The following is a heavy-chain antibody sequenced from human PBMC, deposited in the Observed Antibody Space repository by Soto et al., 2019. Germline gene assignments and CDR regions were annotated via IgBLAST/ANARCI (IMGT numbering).Heavy chain of an antibody. J-gene: IGHJ5*02. Sequence: SVKVSCTASGYTFTSYGISWVRQAPGQGLEWMGWISAYNGNTNYAQKLQGRVTMTTDTSTSTAYMELRSLRSDDTAVYYCARVKGSGYHNWFDPWGQGTLVTVSS. CDR2: ISAYNGNT. V-gene: IGHV1-18*01. D-gene: IGHD3-22*01. CDR1: GYTFTSYG. CDR3: ARVKGSGYHNWFDP.